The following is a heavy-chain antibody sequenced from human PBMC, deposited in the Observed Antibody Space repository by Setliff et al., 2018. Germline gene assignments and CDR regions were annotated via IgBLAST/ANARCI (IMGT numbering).Heavy chain of an antibody. J-gene: IGHJ4*02. V-gene: IGHV4-61*09. CDR3: ARTGTYRYFDY. D-gene: IGHD1-1*01. CDR2: IYTSWST. Sequence: PSETLSLTCTVSGDPMSSRRYYWAWIRQPAGKGLEWIGQIYTSWSTNYNPSLKSRVTISLDTSNNQFSLSLSSVTAADTAVYYCARTGTYRYFDYWGQGTRVTVSS. CDR1: GDPMSSRRYY.